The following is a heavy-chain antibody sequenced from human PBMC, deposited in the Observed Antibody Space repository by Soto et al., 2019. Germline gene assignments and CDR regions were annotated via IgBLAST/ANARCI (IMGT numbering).Heavy chain of an antibody. CDR1: GYTFTSYD. J-gene: IGHJ4*02. Sequence: ASVKVSCKASGYTFTSYDMHWVRQAPGQRLEWMGWINAGNGNTKYSQKFQGRVTITRDTSASTAYMELSSLRSEDTAVYYCARDPVTCSSTSCHHGYDYWGQGTLVTVSS. CDR2: INAGNGNT. D-gene: IGHD2-2*01. V-gene: IGHV1-3*01. CDR3: ARDPVTCSSTSCHHGYDY.